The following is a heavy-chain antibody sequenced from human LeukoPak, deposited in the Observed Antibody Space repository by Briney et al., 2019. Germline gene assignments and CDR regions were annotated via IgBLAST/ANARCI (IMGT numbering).Heavy chain of an antibody. CDR3: ARDVGEYCSSVSCYASGY. D-gene: IGHD2-2*01. J-gene: IGHJ4*02. Sequence: ASVKVSCKASGYTFTGYYMHWVRQAPGQGLEWMGWINPSSGGTNYAQKFQGRVTMTRDTSISTAYMELSRLRSDDTAIYYCARDVGEYCSSVSCYASGYWGQGTLVTISS. V-gene: IGHV1-2*02. CDR1: GYTFTGYY. CDR2: INPSSGGT.